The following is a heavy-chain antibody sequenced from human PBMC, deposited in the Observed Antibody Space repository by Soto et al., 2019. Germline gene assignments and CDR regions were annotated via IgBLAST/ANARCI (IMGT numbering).Heavy chain of an antibody. D-gene: IGHD5-12*01. CDR1: GYSFTSYW. J-gene: IGHJ6*02. V-gene: IGHV5-10-1*01. CDR2: IDPSDSYT. CDR3: ARGAEVATITGYYYGMDV. Sequence: LGESLKISCKGSGYSFTSYWISWVRQMPGKGLEWMGRIDPSDSYTNYSPSFQGHVTISADKSISTAYLQWSSLKASDTAMYYCARGAEVATITGYYYGMDVWGQGTTVTVSS.